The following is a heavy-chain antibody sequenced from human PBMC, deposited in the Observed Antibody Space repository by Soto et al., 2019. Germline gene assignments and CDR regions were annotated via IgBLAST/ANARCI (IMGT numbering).Heavy chain of an antibody. CDR3: ARTLSSSDENWFDP. CDR2: TYYRSKWYN. D-gene: IGHD6-6*01. J-gene: IGHJ5*02. V-gene: IGHV6-1*01. Sequence: QTLSLTCAISGDSVSSNSAAWNWIRQSPSRGLEWLGRTYYRSKWYNDYAVSVKSRITINPDTSKNQFSLQLNSVTPEDTAVYFCARTLSSSDENWFDPWGQGTLVTVSS. CDR1: GDSVSSNSAA.